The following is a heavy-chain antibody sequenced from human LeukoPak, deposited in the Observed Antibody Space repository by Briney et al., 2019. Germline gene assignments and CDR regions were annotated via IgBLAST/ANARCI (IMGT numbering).Heavy chain of an antibody. CDR3: ARDLHDSSGYYFFDY. V-gene: IGHV3-48*01. D-gene: IGHD3-22*01. Sequence: PGGSLRLSCAASGFTFSSYSMNWVRQAPGKGLEWVSYISSSSSTIYYADSVKGRFTISRDNAKNSLYLQMNSLRAEDTAVYYCARDLHDSSGYYFFDYWGQGTLVTVSS. CDR1: GFTFSSYS. CDR2: ISSSSSTI. J-gene: IGHJ4*02.